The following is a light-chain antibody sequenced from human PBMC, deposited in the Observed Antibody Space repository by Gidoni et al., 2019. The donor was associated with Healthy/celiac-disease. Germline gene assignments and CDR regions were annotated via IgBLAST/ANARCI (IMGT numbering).Light chain of an antibody. J-gene: IGKJ4*01. CDR3: QQRSNWPLT. V-gene: IGKV3-11*01. CDR2: DAS. Sequence: PGERATLSCRASQSVSSDLAWYQQKPGQAPRLLIYDASNSATGIPARFSGSGSGTDFTLTISSLEPEDFAVYYCQQRSNWPLTFGGGTKVEIK. CDR1: QSVSSD.